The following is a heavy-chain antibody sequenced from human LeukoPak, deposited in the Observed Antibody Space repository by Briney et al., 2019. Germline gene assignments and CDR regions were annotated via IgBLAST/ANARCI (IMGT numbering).Heavy chain of an antibody. Sequence: KSSETLSLTCTVSGGSISSYYWSWIRQPPGKGLEWIGYIYYSGSTNYNPSLKSRVTISVDTSKNQFSLKLSSVTAADTAVYYCARQPSYDILTGYSHTYYFDYWGQGTLVTVSS. D-gene: IGHD3-9*01. CDR3: ARQPSYDILTGYSHTYYFDY. V-gene: IGHV4-59*08. J-gene: IGHJ4*02. CDR2: IYYSGST. CDR1: GGSISSYY.